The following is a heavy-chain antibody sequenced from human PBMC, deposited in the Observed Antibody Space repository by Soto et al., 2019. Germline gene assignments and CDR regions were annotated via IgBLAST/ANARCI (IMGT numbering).Heavy chain of an antibody. Sequence: QVQLVQSGAEVKKPGSSVKVSCKASGGTFSSYAISWVRQAPGQGLEWMGGIIPIFGTANYAQKFQGRVTITADESTSTAYMELSSLRSDDTAVYYCAREMSSSIYYDYGMDVWGQGTTVTVSS. CDR1: GGTFSSYA. CDR3: AREMSSSIYYDYGMDV. CDR2: IIPIFGTA. D-gene: IGHD6-6*01. J-gene: IGHJ6*02. V-gene: IGHV1-69*01.